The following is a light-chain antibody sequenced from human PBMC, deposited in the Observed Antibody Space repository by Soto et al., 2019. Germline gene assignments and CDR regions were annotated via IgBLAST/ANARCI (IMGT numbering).Light chain of an antibody. CDR1: QSISSY. CDR2: AAS. Sequence: DIQMTQSPSPLSASVGDRVTITCRASQSISSYLNWYQQKPGKAPKLLIYAASSLQSGVPSRFSGSGSGTDFTLTISSLQPEDFATYYCQQSYSTPRTFGQGTRLEN. CDR3: QQSYSTPRT. V-gene: IGKV1-39*01. J-gene: IGKJ5*01.